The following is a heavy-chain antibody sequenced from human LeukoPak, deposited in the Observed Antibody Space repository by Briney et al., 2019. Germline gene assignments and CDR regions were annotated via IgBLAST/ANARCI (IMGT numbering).Heavy chain of an antibody. CDR1: GFTFSSYA. Sequence: GGSLRLSCAASGFTFSSYAMSWVRQAPGKGLEWVSAISGSGDSTYYADSVKGRFTISRDNSKNTLYLQMNSLRAEDTAVYYCASSDIRGYRDNAFDIWGQGTMVTVSS. D-gene: IGHD5-18*01. CDR2: ISGSGDST. J-gene: IGHJ3*02. V-gene: IGHV3-23*01. CDR3: ASSDIRGYRDNAFDI.